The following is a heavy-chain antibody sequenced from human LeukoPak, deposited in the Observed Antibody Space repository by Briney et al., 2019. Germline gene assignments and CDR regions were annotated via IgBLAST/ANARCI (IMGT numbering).Heavy chain of an antibody. J-gene: IGHJ4*02. Sequence: GGSLRLSCAASGFTFSSYSMNWVRQAPGKGLEWVSVIYSGGSTYYADSVKGRFTISRDNSKNTLYLQMNSLRAEDTAVYYCARESYGSGSPLDYWGQGTLVTVSS. CDR1: GFTFSSYS. CDR3: ARESYGSGSPLDY. CDR2: IYSGGST. D-gene: IGHD3-10*01. V-gene: IGHV3-53*01.